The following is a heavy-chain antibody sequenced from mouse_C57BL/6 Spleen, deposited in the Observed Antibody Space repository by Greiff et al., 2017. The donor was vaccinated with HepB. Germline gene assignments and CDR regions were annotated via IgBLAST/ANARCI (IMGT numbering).Heavy chain of an antibody. V-gene: IGHV5-15*01. CDR3: ARQGLPRGDYAMDY. D-gene: IGHD2-2*01. J-gene: IGHJ4*01. CDR2: ISNLAYSI. CDR1: GFTFSDYG. Sequence: EVKLMESGGGLVQPGGSLKLSCAASGFTFSDYGMAWVRQAPRKGPEWVAFISNLAYSIYYADTVTGRFTISRENAKNTLYLEMSSLRSEDTAMYYCARQGLPRGDYAMDYWGQGTSVTVSS.